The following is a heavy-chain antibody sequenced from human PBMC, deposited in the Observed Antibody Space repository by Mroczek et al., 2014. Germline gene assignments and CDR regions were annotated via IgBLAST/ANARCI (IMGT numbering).Heavy chain of an antibody. D-gene: IGHD4-17*01. Sequence: QVQLHGVAHGLVKPSETLSLTCTVSGGSISSSSYYWGWIRQPPREGAGVDWEYLLYGSTYYNPSLKSRVTISVDTSKNQFSLKLSSVTAADTAVYYCARPHLYGDYAIWGQGTLVTVSS. CDR1: GGSISSSSYY. CDR3: ARPHLYGDYAI. V-gene: IGHV4-39*01. J-gene: IGHJ4*02. CDR2: LLYGST.